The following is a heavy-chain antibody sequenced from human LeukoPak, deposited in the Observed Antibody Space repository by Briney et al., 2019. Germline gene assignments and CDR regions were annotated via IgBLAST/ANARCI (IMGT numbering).Heavy chain of an antibody. CDR2: IYHSGST. CDR3: ASVSVWELATHTGGSFDY. Sequence: SETLSLTCTVSGYSISSGYYWGWIRPPPGKGLEWIGSIYHSGSTYYNPSLKSRVTISVDTSKNQFSLTLNSVTAADTAVYYCASVSVWELATHTGGSFDYWGRGILVTVSS. J-gene: IGHJ4*02. V-gene: IGHV4-38-2*02. CDR1: GYSISSGYY. D-gene: IGHD1-26*01.